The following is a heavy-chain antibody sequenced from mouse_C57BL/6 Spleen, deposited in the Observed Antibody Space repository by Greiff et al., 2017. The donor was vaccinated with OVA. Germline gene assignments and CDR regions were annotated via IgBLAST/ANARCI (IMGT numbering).Heavy chain of an antibody. Sequence: EVQLQQSGPELVKPGASVKMSCKASGYTFTDYNMHWVKQSPGKSLEWIGYINPNNGGTSYNQKFKGKATLTVNKSSSTAYMELRSLTSEDAAVYYGARGYSNDGGYYFDYWGQGTTLTVSS. CDR3: ARGYSNDGGYYFDY. J-gene: IGHJ2*01. V-gene: IGHV1-22*01. CDR2: INPNNGGT. D-gene: IGHD2-12*01. CDR1: GYTFTDYN.